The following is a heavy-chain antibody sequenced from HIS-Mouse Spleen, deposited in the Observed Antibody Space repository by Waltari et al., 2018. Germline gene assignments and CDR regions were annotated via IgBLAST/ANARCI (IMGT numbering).Heavy chain of an antibody. CDR2: MYYSGRT. D-gene: IGHD6-13*01. CDR1: GGSISSSSYY. J-gene: IGHJ2*01. V-gene: IGHV4-39*07. CDR3: AREIPYSSSWYDWYFDL. Sequence: QLQLQESGPGLVKPSETLSLTCTVSGGSISSSSYYWGWIRQPPGKGLEWIGSMYYSGRTYYHPALKSRVTISVDTSKNQFSLKLSSVTAADTAVYYCAREIPYSSSWYDWYFDLWGRGTLVTVSS.